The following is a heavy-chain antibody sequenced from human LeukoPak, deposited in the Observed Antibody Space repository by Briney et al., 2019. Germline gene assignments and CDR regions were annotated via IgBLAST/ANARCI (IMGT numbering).Heavy chain of an antibody. CDR3: ARDLTGDLYTFFDY. J-gene: IGHJ4*02. D-gene: IGHD3-16*02. V-gene: IGHV1-2*02. CDR1: VYTFTYYH. CDR2: IQSDSGDT. Sequence: GASVKVSFKTTVYTFTYYHLHWVRQAPGQGLEWMAWIQSDSGDTNYAQKFQGRVTVTRDKFTRTSYIEVDRLSSDDTAVYYCARDLTGDLYTFFDYWGQGTLVTVSS.